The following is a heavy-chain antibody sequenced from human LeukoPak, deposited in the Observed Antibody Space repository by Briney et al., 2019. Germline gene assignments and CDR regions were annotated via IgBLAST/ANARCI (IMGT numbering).Heavy chain of an antibody. V-gene: IGHV4-34*01. Sequence: SETLSLTCAVYGGSFSGYYWSWIRQSPGKGLEWIGEINHSGSTNYNPSLKSRVTISVDTSKNQFSLKLSSVTAADTAVYYCARGSGAVRGVRAFDIWGQGTMVTVSS. J-gene: IGHJ3*02. CDR3: ARGSGAVRGVRAFDI. D-gene: IGHD3-10*01. CDR2: INHSGST. CDR1: GGSFSGYY.